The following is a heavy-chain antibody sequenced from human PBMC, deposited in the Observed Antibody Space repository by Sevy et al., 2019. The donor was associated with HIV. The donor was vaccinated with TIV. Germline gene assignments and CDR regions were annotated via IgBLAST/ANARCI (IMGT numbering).Heavy chain of an antibody. CDR3: AAEDMTTFGGPLRVLDI. V-gene: IGHV1-58*01. CDR2: IVVGSDIT. Sequence: ASLKVSCKASGLTFTNSAVQWVRQARGQRLEWIGWIVVGSDITNYAQRFHERVTITRDMSTNTAYMEVSRLRPDDTAVYYCAAEDMTTFGGPLRVLDIWGQGTMVTVSS. CDR1: GLTFTNSA. D-gene: IGHD3-16*01. J-gene: IGHJ3*02.